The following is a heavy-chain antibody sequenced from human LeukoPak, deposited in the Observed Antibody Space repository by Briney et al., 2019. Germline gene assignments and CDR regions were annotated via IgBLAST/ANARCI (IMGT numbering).Heavy chain of an antibody. CDR2: ISYDGKHK. CDR1: GFNFSTYG. Sequence: GRSLRPSCAASGFNFSTYGIHWARQAPGKGLEWVALISYDGKHKYYADSMKGRFTISRDNSKNTLYLQMNSLRAEDTAVYYCAREDDDSNGIDVWGHGTTVTVSS. CDR3: AREDDDSNGIDV. V-gene: IGHV3-30*19. J-gene: IGHJ6*02. D-gene: IGHD4-11*01.